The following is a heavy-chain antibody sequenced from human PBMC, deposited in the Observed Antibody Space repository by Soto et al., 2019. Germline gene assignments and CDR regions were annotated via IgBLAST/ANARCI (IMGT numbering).Heavy chain of an antibody. CDR2: MNPNSGNT. J-gene: IGHJ6*02. D-gene: IGHD2-8*01. CDR3: ARGSIVLMVYVPYGMDV. Sequence: ASVKVSCKASGYTFTSYDINWVRQATGQGLEWMGWMNPNSGNTGYAQKFQGRVTMTRNTSISTAYMELSSLRSEDTAVYYCARGSIVLMVYVPYGMDVWGQGTTVTVSS. V-gene: IGHV1-8*01. CDR1: GYTFTSYD.